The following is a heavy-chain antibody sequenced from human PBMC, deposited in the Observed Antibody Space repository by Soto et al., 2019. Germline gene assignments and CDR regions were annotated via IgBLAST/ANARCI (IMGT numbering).Heavy chain of an antibody. J-gene: IGHJ6*02. CDR1: GFTFSSYG. V-gene: IGHV3-30*18. CDR2: ISYDGSNK. CDR3: AKDRTTVVLSYYYGMDV. D-gene: IGHD4-17*01. Sequence: GGSLRLSCAASGFTFSSYGMHWVRQAPGKGLEWVAVISYDGSNKYYADSVKGRFTISRDNSKNTLYLQMNSLRAEDTAVYYCAKDRTTVVLSYYYGMDVWGQGTTVTVSS.